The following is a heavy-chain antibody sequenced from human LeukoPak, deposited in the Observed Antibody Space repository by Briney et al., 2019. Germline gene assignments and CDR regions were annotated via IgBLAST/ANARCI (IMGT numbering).Heavy chain of an antibody. CDR2: IYYSGST. J-gene: IGHJ4*02. CDR1: GGSINSYY. V-gene: IGHV4-59*01. D-gene: IGHD3-22*01. Sequence: PSETLSLTCTVSGGSINSYYWSWIRQPPGKGLEWIGYIYYSGSTNYNPSLKSRVTISVDTSKNQFSLKLSSVTAADTAVYYCATLNDSSGYYYGYWGQGTLVTVSS. CDR3: ATLNDSSGYYYGY.